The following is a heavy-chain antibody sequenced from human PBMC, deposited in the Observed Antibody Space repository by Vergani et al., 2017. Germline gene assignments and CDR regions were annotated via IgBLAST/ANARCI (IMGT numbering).Heavy chain of an antibody. V-gene: IGHV1-2*02. CDR3: ARVKQWLPRLDY. J-gene: IGHJ4*02. Sequence: QVLLVQSGAEVKKPGASVRVSCKTSGYTFTNYYMHWVRQAPGQGLEWMGWINPNSGGTNYAQKFQGRVTMTRDPSISTAYMELSRLRSDDTAVYYCARVKQWLPRLDYWGQGTLVTVSS. CDR2: INPNSGGT. D-gene: IGHD6-19*01. CDR1: GYTFTNYY.